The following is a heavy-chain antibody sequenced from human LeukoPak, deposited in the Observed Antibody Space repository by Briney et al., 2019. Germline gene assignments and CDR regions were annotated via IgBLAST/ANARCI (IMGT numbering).Heavy chain of an antibody. D-gene: IGHD6-19*01. CDR1: GGTFSSYA. J-gene: IGHJ1*01. CDR2: IIPIFGTA. V-gene: IGHV1-69*13. CDR3: ATRTVAGTHGYFQH. Sequence: SVNVSCKASGGTFSSYAISWVRQAPGQGLEWMGGIIPIFGTANYAQKFQGRVTITADESTSTAYMELSSLRSEDTAVYYCATRTVAGTHGYFQHWGQGTLVTVSS.